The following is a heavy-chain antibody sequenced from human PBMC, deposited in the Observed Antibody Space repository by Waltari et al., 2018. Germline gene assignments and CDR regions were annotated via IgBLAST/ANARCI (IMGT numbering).Heavy chain of an antibody. J-gene: IGHJ4*02. CDR3: ARLPGYSSGWYDY. D-gene: IGHD6-19*01. Sequence: QVQLQESGPGLGKTSQPLSPTCPVSGRPISTGDYYWRWFRQPPGKGLEWIGYIYYSGSTYYNPSLKSRVTISVDTSKNQFSLKLSSVTAADTAVYYCARLPGYSSGWYDYWGQGTLVTVSS. CDR2: IYYSGST. CDR1: GRPISTGDYY. V-gene: IGHV4-30-4*01.